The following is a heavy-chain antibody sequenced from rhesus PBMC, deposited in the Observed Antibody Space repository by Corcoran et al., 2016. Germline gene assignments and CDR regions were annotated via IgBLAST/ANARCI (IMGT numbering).Heavy chain of an antibody. CDR1: GYSFTSYW. J-gene: IGHJ4*01. Sequence: EVQLVQSGAEVKRPGESLKISCKTSGYSFTSYWISWVRQMPGKGLEWMGAIDPSDSAPRYSPSFQGQVTISADKSISTAYLQWSSLKASDTATYYCAKGNSGYSYDYWGQGVLVTVSS. V-gene: IGHV5-2*01. D-gene: IGHD5-24*01. CDR3: AKGNSGYSYDY. CDR2: IDPSDSAP.